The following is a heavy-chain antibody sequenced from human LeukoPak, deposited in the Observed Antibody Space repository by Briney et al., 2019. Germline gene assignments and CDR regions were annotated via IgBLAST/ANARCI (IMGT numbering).Heavy chain of an antibody. J-gene: IGHJ4*02. V-gene: IGHV3-30*02. CDR1: GFTFSSYG. D-gene: IGHD2-2*01. CDR3: AKDLKDIVVVPAYALGDY. Sequence: GGSLRLSCAASGFTFSSYGMHWVRQAPGKGLEWVAFIRSDGANEFYADSVKGRFTISRDNSKNTLYLQMNSLRAEDTAVYYCAKDLKDIVVVPAYALGDYWGQGTLVTVSS. CDR2: IRSDGANE.